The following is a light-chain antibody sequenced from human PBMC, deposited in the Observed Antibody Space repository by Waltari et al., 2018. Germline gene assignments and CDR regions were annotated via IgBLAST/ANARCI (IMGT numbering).Light chain of an antibody. CDR3: MQALQTPMYT. Sequence: DIVMTQSPLSLPVNPGEPASISCRSSQSPLHSNGYNYLDWYLQKPGQAPQLLIYLGSNRASGVPDRFSGSGSGTDFTLKISRVEAEDVGVYYCMQALQTPMYTFGQGTKL. J-gene: IGKJ2*01. CDR1: QSPLHSNGYNY. CDR2: LGS. V-gene: IGKV2-28*01.